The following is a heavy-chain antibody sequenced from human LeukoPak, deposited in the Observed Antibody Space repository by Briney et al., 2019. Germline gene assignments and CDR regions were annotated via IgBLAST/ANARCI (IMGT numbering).Heavy chain of an antibody. J-gene: IGHJ4*02. Sequence: GASVKVSCKASGYTFTGYYMHWVRQAPGQGLEWMGWINPNSGGTNYAQKFQGRVTMTRDTSISTAYMELSRLRSDDTAVYYCARDRGLFGMGTSDYFHYWGQGPLVTVSS. V-gene: IGHV1-2*02. CDR3: ARDRGLFGMGTSDYFHY. CDR1: GYTFTGYY. D-gene: IGHD3-3*01. CDR2: INPNSGGT.